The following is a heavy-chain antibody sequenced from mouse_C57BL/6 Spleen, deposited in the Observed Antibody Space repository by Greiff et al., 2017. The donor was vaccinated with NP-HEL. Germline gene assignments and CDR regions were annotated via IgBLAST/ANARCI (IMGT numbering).Heavy chain of an antibody. D-gene: IGHD4-1*01. CDR3: VRDSKWEFAY. CDR2: IRSKSSNYAT. Sequence: EVQLVESGGGLVQPKGSLKLSCAASGFTFNTYAMHWVRQAPGKGLEWVACIRSKSSNYATYYADSVKDRFTISRDDSQSMLYLQMNNLKTEDTAMYYCVRDSKWEFAYWGQGTLVTVSA. V-gene: IGHV10-3*01. CDR1: GFTFNTYA. J-gene: IGHJ3*01.